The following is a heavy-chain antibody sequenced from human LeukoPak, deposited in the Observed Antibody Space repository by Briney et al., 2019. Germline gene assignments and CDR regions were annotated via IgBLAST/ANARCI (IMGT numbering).Heavy chain of an antibody. V-gene: IGHV3-30*18. CDR3: AKSSSGYYYVGDFDY. D-gene: IGHD3-22*01. CDR2: ISYDGSNK. Sequence: QAGGSLLLSCAASGFTFSSYGMHWVRQAPGKGLGWVAVISYDGSNKYYADSVKGRFTISRDNSKNTLYLQMNSLRAEDTAVYYCAKSSSGYYYVGDFDYWGQGTLVTVSS. J-gene: IGHJ4*02. CDR1: GFTFSSYG.